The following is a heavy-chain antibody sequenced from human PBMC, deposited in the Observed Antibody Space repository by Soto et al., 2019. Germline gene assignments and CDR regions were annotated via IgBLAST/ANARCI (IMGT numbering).Heavy chain of an antibody. Sequence: QVQLLQSGGEVKTPGASVKVSCKALGYTSSSYGINWVRQAPGQGLEWMGWISVFNGDTKYAQKFQGGVDITEDPGTSTAHMELRSLRCDDAAVYFCATKDDHKDDQPYFYGMDVWGQGTTVAVSS. D-gene: IGHD3-10*01. V-gene: IGHV1-18*01. J-gene: IGHJ6*02. CDR3: ATKDDHKDDQPYFYGMDV. CDR2: ISVFNGDT. CDR1: GYTSSSYG.